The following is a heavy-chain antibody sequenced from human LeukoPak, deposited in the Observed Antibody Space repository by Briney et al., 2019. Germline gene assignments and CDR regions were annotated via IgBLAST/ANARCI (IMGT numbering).Heavy chain of an antibody. D-gene: IGHD4-17*01. CDR1: GFTFSSYT. CDR2: ISSGSSYI. J-gene: IGHJ4*02. CDR3: AKGSYGDYAFDY. Sequence: PGGSLRLSCAASGFTFSSYTMNWVRQAPGKGLEWVSSISSGSSYIYYADSVKGRFTISRDNAKNSLYLQMNSLRAEDTAVYYCAKGSYGDYAFDYWGQGTLVTVSS. V-gene: IGHV3-21*01.